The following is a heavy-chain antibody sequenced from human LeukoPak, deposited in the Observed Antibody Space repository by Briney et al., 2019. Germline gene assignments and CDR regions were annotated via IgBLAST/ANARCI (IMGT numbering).Heavy chain of an antibody. D-gene: IGHD6-19*01. V-gene: IGHV3-7*01. CDR1: GFTFRNHW. CDR2: INQDGSEN. J-gene: IGHJ4*02. CDR3: ARDSSGWAFDY. Sequence: GGSLRLSCAASGFTFRNHWMGWVRQAPGRGREWVASINQDGSENYYVDSVKGRFTISRGNAKNSLYLQMNSLRAEDTAVYYCARDSSGWAFDYWGQGTRVTVSS.